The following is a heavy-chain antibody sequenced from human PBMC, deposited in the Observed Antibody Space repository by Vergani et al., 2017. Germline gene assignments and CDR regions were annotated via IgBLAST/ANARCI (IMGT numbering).Heavy chain of an antibody. D-gene: IGHD4-23*01. V-gene: IGHV3-23*01. CDR2: ISGSGGST. CDR3: ARGDRWSLRVSAPGDY. J-gene: IGHJ4*02. Sequence: EVQLLESGGGLVQPGGSLRLSCAASGFTFSSYAMSWVRQAPGKGLEWVSAISGSGGSTYYADSVKGRFTISRDNSKNTLYLQMNSLRAEDTAVYYCARGDRWSLRVSAPGDYWGQGTLVSVSS. CDR1: GFTFSSYA.